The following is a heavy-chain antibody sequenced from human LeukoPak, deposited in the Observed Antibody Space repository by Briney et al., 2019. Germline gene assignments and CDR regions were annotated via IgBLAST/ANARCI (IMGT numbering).Heavy chain of an antibody. CDR3: ARDSIAGYSLIW. Sequence: PSGTLSLTCGVSGGFIINGKWWSWVRQPPGKGLEWIGEISHSGSPNYNPSLKGRLTISVDTAKNQFSLKLSSVTAADTAVYYCARDSIAGYSLIWWGQRTLVTVSS. CDR1: GGFIINGKW. V-gene: IGHV4-4*02. D-gene: IGHD3-9*01. J-gene: IGHJ4*02. CDR2: ISHSGSP.